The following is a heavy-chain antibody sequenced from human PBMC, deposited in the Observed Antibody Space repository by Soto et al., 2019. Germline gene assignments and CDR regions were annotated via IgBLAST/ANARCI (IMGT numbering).Heavy chain of an antibody. CDR3: ARGAVMPDS. CDR1: GFTFDSFA. D-gene: IGHD3-16*01. CDR2: ISASGGST. J-gene: IGHJ4*02. Sequence: EVQLLESGGGLEQPGGSLRLSCAASGFTFDSFAMTWVRQAPGKGLEWVSAISASGGSTFYADSVKGRFTISRDSSKNTLYLPMNSLSAEDTAVYYCARGAVMPDSWGQGTLVTVSS. V-gene: IGHV3-23*01.